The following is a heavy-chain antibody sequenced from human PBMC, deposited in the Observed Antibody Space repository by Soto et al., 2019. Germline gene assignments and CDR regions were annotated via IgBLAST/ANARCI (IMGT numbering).Heavy chain of an antibody. Sequence: ERLSLACTVSGDSLSRFYWSWIRQTPGKGLEWIGYVYSNGATNNNPSLQSRVTISIDTSKNQFYLKLTSVTAADTAVYYCARDTLAGLDPWGQGILVIVYS. CDR2: VYSNGAT. J-gene: IGHJ5*02. V-gene: IGHV4-59*01. CDR1: GDSLSRFY. CDR3: ARDTLAGLDP.